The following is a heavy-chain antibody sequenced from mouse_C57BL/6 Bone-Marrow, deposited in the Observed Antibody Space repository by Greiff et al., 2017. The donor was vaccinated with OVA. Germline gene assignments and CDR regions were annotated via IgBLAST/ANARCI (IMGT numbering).Heavy chain of an antibody. Sequence: VQLQQPGAELVRPGASVTLSCKASGYTFTDYEMHWVKQTPVHGLEWIGAIDPETGGTAYNQKFKGKAILTADKSSSTAYMELRSLTSEDSAVYYCKGYYAMDYWGQGTSVTVSS. CDR3: KGYYAMDY. V-gene: IGHV1-15*01. CDR1: GYTFTDYE. CDR2: IDPETGGT. J-gene: IGHJ4*01.